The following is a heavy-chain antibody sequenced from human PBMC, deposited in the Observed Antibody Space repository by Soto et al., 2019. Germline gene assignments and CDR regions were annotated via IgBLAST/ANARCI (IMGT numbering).Heavy chain of an antibody. CDR2: IIPIFGTT. Sequence: QVQLVQSGAEMKKPGSSVKVSCKASGGTFSSYPISWVRQAPGQGLEWMGGIIPIFGTTNYAQKFQGRVTIAADEATSTAYMELSSLRAEDTAVYYCARCGGRVSCDYGMDVWGQGTTVTVSS. V-gene: IGHV1-69*12. CDR1: GGTFSSYP. J-gene: IGHJ6*02. CDR3: ARCGGRVSCDYGMDV. D-gene: IGHD3-16*01.